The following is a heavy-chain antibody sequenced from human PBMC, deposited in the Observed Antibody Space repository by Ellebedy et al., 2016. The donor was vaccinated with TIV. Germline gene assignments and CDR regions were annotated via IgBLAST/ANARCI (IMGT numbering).Heavy chain of an antibody. D-gene: IGHD3-10*01. CDR3: TRGPSGGYFDY. J-gene: IGHJ4*02. CDR1: GYTFTSYG. CDR2: ISAYNGNT. V-gene: IGHV1-18*04. Sequence: AASVKVSCKASGYTFTSYGISWVRQAPGQGLEWMGWISAYNGNTNYAQKLQGRVTMTTDTSTSTAYMELRSLRSDDTAMYYCTRGPSGGYFDYWGQGTLVPVSS.